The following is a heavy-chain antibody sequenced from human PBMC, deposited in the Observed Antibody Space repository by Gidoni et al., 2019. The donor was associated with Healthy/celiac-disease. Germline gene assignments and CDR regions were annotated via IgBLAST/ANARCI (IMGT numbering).Heavy chain of an antibody. V-gene: IGHV1-2*02. CDR3: ARVGRGSSGWVHTHTGYYYYYYGMDV. J-gene: IGHJ6*02. Sequence: QVQLVQSGAEVKKPGASVKVSCKASGYTFTGYYMHWVRQAPGQGLEWMGWINPNSGGTNYAQKVQGSFTMTRDTSISTAYMELSRLRSDDTAVYYCARVGRGSSGWVHTHTGYYYYYYGMDVWGQGTTVTVSS. CDR1: GYTFTGYY. D-gene: IGHD6-19*01. CDR2: INPNSGGT.